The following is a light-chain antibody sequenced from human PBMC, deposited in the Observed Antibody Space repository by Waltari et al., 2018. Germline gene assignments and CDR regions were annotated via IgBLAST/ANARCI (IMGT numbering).Light chain of an antibody. CDR3: QQYNSYSLLS. Sequence: DIQMTQYPSTLSASVGDRVIFSCRASQRISKWLAWYQQKPGKAPKLLIYKASTLESGVPARFSGSGSGTEFTLTISSLQPEDFATYYCQQYNSYSLLSFGGGTKVEIK. CDR2: KAS. V-gene: IGKV1-5*03. J-gene: IGKJ4*01. CDR1: QRISKW.